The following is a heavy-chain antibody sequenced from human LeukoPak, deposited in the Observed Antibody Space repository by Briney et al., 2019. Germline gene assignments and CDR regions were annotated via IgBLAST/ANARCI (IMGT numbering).Heavy chain of an antibody. J-gene: IGHJ3*01. CDR1: EFTFGSYW. D-gene: IGHD2-21*02. CDR2: INQDGRKE. CDR3: ARDSSPYCGDDCYFDAFDL. V-gene: IGHV3-7*03. Sequence: GGSLRLSCVASEFTFGSYWMTWVRQAPGKGLEWVANINQDGRKEHYVDSVKGRFTISRDNAKNFLYLLMNSLRAEDTAVYYCARDSSPYCGDDCYFDAFDLWGQGTMVTVSS.